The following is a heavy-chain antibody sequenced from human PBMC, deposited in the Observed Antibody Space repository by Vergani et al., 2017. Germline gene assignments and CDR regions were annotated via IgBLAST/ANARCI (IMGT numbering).Heavy chain of an antibody. V-gene: IGHV1-69*14. D-gene: IGHD1-7*01. J-gene: IGHJ3*02. CDR1: GGTFCSYA. CDR3: ARDRGTVSPHADAFDI. CDR2: IIPIFGTA. Sequence: QVQLVQSGAEVKKPGSSVKVSCKASGGTFCSYAISWVRQAPGQGLEWMGRIIPIFGTANYAQKFQGRVPITADKSTSAAYMELSSLRSEDTAVSYCARDRGTVSPHADAFDIWGQGTMVTVSS.